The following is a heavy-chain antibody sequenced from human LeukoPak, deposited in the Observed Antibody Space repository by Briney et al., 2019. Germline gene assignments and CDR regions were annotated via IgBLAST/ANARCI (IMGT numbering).Heavy chain of an antibody. J-gene: IGHJ4*02. Sequence: SVKVSCKASGGTFSSYAISWVRQAPGQGLEWMGRIIPILGIANYAQKFQGRVTITADESTSTAYMELSSLRSEDTAVYYCARDREGATTNGYFDYWGQGTLVTVSS. CDR1: GGTFSSYA. CDR2: IIPILGIA. D-gene: IGHD1-26*01. CDR3: ARDREGATTNGYFDY. V-gene: IGHV1-69*04.